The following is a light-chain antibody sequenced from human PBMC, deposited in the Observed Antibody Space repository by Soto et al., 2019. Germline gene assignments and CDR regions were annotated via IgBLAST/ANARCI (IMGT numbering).Light chain of an antibody. J-gene: IGLJ3*02. Sequence: QSALTQPPSASGSPGQSVTISCTGTNSDIGGYNYVSWYRQNPGKAPKLMIYEVNKRPSGVPDRFSGSKSDNTASLTVSGLQAEDEPDYYCSSYAGNNILLFGGGTKVTVL. V-gene: IGLV2-8*01. CDR1: NSDIGGYNY. CDR3: SSYAGNNILL. CDR2: EVN.